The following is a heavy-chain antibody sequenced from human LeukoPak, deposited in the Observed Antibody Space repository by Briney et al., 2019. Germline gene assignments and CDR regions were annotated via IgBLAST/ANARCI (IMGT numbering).Heavy chain of an antibody. D-gene: IGHD5-18*01. J-gene: IGHJ4*02. Sequence: ASQTLSLTCTVSGGSISSGGYYWSWIRQHPGKGLEWIGYIYYSGSTYYNPSLKSRVTISVDTSKNQFSLKLSSVTAADTAVYYCARGHSYGHYYFDYWGQGTLVTVSS. CDR1: GGSISSGGYY. CDR2: IYYSGST. CDR3: ARGHSYGHYYFDY. V-gene: IGHV4-31*03.